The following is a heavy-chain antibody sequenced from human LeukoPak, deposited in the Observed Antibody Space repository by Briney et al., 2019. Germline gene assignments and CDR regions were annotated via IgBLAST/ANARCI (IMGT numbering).Heavy chain of an antibody. CDR3: ARDSPYGDSDY. Sequence: SVKVSCKASGGTSSSYAISWVRQAPGQGLEWMGRIIPIFGTANYAQKFQGRVTITTDESTSTAYMELSSLRSEDTAVYYCARDSPYGDSDYWGQGTLVTVSS. D-gene: IGHD4-17*01. V-gene: IGHV1-69*05. J-gene: IGHJ4*02. CDR1: GGTSSSYA. CDR2: IIPIFGTA.